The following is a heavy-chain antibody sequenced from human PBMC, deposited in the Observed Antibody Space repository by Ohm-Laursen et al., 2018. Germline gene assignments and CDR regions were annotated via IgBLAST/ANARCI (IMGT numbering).Heavy chain of an antibody. Sequence: ASVKVSCKASGYTFTGYYMHWVRQAPGQGLEWMGWINPNSGGTNYAQKFQGRVTMTRDTSISTAYMELSRLRSDDTAVYYCARARDYYDSSGYYYGLDYWGQGTLVTVSS. CDR2: INPNSGGT. D-gene: IGHD3-22*01. V-gene: IGHV1-2*02. CDR1: GYTFTGYY. CDR3: ARARDYYDSSGYYYGLDY. J-gene: IGHJ4*02.